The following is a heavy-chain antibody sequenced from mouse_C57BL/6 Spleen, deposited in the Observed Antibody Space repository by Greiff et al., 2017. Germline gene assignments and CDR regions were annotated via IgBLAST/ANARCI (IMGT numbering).Heavy chain of an antibody. CDR1: GYAFTNYL. J-gene: IGHJ3*01. CDR2: INPGSGGT. Sequence: QVQLQQSGAELVRPGTSVKVSCKASGYAFTNYLIEWVKQRPGQGLEWIGVINPGSGGTNYNEKFKGKATLTADKSSSTAYMQLSSLTSEDSAVYFCARFDGYYPFAYWGQGILVTVSA. V-gene: IGHV1-54*01. D-gene: IGHD2-3*01. CDR3: ARFDGYYPFAY.